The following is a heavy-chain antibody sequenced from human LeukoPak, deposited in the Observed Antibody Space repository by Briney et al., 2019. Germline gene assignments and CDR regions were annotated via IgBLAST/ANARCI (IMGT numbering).Heavy chain of an antibody. Sequence: SETLSLTCTVSGGSISTGSYCWSWIRQPAGKGLEWIGHIHTSGNTNYNPSLKSRVTISVDTSKNQFSLKLSSVTAADTAVYYCARDGLTWRPLDYYYMDVWGKGTTVTISS. CDR1: GGSISTGSYC. J-gene: IGHJ6*03. CDR3: ARDGLTWRPLDYYYMDV. V-gene: IGHV4-61*09. D-gene: IGHD1-1*01. CDR2: IHTSGNT.